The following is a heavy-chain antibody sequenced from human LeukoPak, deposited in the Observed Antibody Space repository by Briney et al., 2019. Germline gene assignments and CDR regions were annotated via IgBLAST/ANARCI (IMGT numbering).Heavy chain of an antibody. Sequence: GASVKVSCKASGGTFSSYAISWVPQTPGEGLGWIGGIIPIFGTANYAQKFQGRVTITTDESTSTAYMELSSLRSEDTAVYYCARVVRNYSGSYSYYYYYMDVWGKVTTVTVSS. CDR3: ARVVRNYSGSYSYYYYYMDV. CDR2: IIPIFGTA. J-gene: IGHJ6*03. CDR1: GGTFSSYA. V-gene: IGHV1-69*05. D-gene: IGHD1-26*01.